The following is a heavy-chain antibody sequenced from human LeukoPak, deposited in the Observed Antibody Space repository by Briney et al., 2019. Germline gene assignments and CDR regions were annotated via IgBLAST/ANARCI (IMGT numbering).Heavy chain of an antibody. CDR1: GFIFSRYD. CDR3: ASGLTGWDM. D-gene: IGHD6-19*01. Sequence: GQSLTLSWVASGFIFSRYDMHWVRQPAGKGLEWVAGLSVDSTNMYYVASVKGRFILSRDNAKKPLYLQVNSLIIEDTGVYDCASGLTGWDMWGQGGLVTVSS. CDR2: LSVDSTNM. V-gene: IGHV3-30*03. J-gene: IGHJ4*02.